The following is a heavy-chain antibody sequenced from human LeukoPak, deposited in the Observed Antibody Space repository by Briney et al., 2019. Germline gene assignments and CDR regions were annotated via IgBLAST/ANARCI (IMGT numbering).Heavy chain of an antibody. J-gene: IGHJ6*02. CDR3: ARDLITAAGTTYYYYYGMDV. CDR2: IKQDGSEK. V-gene: IGHV3-7*01. Sequence: GGSLRLSCAASGFTFSSYWMSWVRQAPGKGLEWVANIKQDGSEKDYVDSVKGRFTISRDNAKNSLYLQMNSLRVEDTAVYYCARDLITAAGTTYYYYYGMDVWGQGTTVTVSS. D-gene: IGHD6-13*01. CDR1: GFTFSSYW.